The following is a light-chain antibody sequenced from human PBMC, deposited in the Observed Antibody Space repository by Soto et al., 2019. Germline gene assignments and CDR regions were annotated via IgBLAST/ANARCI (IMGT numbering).Light chain of an antibody. CDR1: QSVSSN. Sequence: EIVMTQSPATLSVSPGERATLSCRASQSVSSNLAWYQQKHGQAPRLLIYGASTRATGIPARFSGSGSGTELTLTIRSLQSEDFVVYYCQQYNNCPRTFGQGPKVDIK. CDR2: GAS. CDR3: QQYNNCPRT. J-gene: IGKJ1*01. V-gene: IGKV3-15*01.